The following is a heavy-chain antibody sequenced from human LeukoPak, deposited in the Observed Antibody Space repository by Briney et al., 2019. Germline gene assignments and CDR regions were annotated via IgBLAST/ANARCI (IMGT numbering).Heavy chain of an antibody. CDR2: IYYSGST. Sequence: SETLSLTCTVSGGSISSYYWSWIRQPPGKGLEWIGYIYYSGSTNYNPSLKSRVTISVDTSKSQFSLKLSSVTAADTAVYYCARSLRTSRYYYGMDVWGQGTTVTVSS. V-gene: IGHV4-59*01. CDR1: GGSISSYY. CDR3: ARSLRTSRYYYGMDV. J-gene: IGHJ6*02. D-gene: IGHD2-2*01.